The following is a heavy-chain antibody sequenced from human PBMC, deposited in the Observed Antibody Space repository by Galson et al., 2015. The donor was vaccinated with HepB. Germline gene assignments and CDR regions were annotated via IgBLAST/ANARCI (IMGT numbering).Heavy chain of an antibody. Sequence: QSGAEVKKPGESLKISCKASGGTFSSYAISWVRQAPGQGLEWMGGIIPIFGTANFAQKFQGRVTITADESTSTAYMELSSLRSEDTAVYYCARDERWFGPGSDNVDAFDIWGQGTMVTVSS. CDR1: GGTFSSYA. J-gene: IGHJ3*02. D-gene: IGHD3-10*01. V-gene: IGHV1-69*01. CDR3: ARDERWFGPGSDNVDAFDI. CDR2: IIPIFGTA.